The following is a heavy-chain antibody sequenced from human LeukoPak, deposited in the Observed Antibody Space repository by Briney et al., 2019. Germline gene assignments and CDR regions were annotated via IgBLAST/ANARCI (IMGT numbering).Heavy chain of an antibody. J-gene: IGHJ6*03. V-gene: IGHV4-34*01. CDR1: GYSISSGYY. Sequence: SETLSLTCAVSGYSISSGYYWSWIRQPPGKGLEWIGEINHSGSTNYNPSLKSRVTISVDTSKNQFSLKLSSVTAADTAVYYCARGLGEEVPAAPVYYMDVWGKGTTVTVSS. CDR3: ARGLGEEVPAAPVYYMDV. CDR2: INHSGST. D-gene: IGHD2-2*01.